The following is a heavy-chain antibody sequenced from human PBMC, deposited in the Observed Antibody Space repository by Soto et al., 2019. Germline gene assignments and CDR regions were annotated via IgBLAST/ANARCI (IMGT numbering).Heavy chain of an antibody. D-gene: IGHD6-19*01. Sequence: ASVKVSCKASGYTFTSYDINWVRQATGQGLEWMGWMNPNSGNTGYAQKFQGRVTMTRNTSISTAYMELSSLRSEDTAVYYCARGREGLRWLVRVVRYFDYWGKGTLVTVSS. J-gene: IGHJ4*02. CDR2: MNPNSGNT. CDR1: GYTFTSYD. CDR3: ARGREGLRWLVRVVRYFDY. V-gene: IGHV1-8*01.